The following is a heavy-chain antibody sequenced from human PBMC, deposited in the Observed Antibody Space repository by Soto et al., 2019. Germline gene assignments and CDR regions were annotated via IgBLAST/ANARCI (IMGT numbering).Heavy chain of an antibody. D-gene: IGHD7-27*01. CDR3: ARGRYCLTGRCFPNWFDS. Sequence: SETLFLPCSVSGYPNINLAYFWAWIRQPPGAALEYIGYIYKSATTYYNPSFESRVAVSVDTSKSQFSLNVTSVTAADTAVYFCARGRYCLTGRCFPNWFDSWGQGALVTVSS. CDR2: IYKSATT. CDR1: GYPNINLAYF. J-gene: IGHJ5*01. V-gene: IGHV4-30-4*01.